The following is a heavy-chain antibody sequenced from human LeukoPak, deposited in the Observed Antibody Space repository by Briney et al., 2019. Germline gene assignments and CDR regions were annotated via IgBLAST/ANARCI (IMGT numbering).Heavy chain of an antibody. V-gene: IGHV4-39*07. D-gene: IGHD6-13*01. CDR1: GGSISSSSYY. Sequence: SETLSLTCTVSGGSISSSSYYWGWIRQPPGKGLEWIGSIYYSGSTYHNPSLKSRVTISVDTSKNQFSLKLSSVTAADTAVYYCARGIAAAGTDYWGQGTLVTVSS. CDR3: ARGIAAAGTDY. CDR2: IYYSGST. J-gene: IGHJ4*02.